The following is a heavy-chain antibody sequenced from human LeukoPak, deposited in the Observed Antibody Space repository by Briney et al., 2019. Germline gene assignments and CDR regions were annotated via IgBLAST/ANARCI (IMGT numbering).Heavy chain of an antibody. CDR1: GFTFSNYA. Sequence: GGSLRLSCAASGFTFSNYALHWVRQAPGKGLEYVSAISSNGGSTYYANSVEGRFTISRDNSKSTLYLQMGSLRAEDMAVYYCARDMYYGSGRHSPWFDPWGQGTLVTVSS. V-gene: IGHV3-64*01. D-gene: IGHD3-10*01. J-gene: IGHJ5*02. CDR3: ARDMYYGSGRHSPWFDP. CDR2: ISSNGGST.